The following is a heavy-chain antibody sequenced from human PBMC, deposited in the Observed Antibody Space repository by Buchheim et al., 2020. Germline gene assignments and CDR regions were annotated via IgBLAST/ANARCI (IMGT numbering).Heavy chain of an antibody. J-gene: IGHJ6*02. CDR3: AKVATYGMDV. CDR1: GFNFSRFG. CDR2: MSTSGSFK. V-gene: IGHV3-21*06. D-gene: IGHD1-1*01. Sequence: ELQLVESGGGLVKPGGSLRLSCAASGFNFSRFGMNWVRQAPGKGLEWVSSMSTSGSFKYYADSMKGRFTISRDNAKSSFYLQMNSLRAEDTAVYYCAKVATYGMDVWGQGTT.